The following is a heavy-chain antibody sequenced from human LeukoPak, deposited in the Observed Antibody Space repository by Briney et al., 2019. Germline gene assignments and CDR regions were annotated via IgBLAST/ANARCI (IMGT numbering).Heavy chain of an antibody. J-gene: IGHJ5*02. V-gene: IGHV3-23*01. CDR1: GFTFSNYA. Sequence: GGSLRLSCAASGFTFSNYAMSWVRQAPGKGLEWVSAISGSGGSTSYADSVKGRFTISRDNSKNTLYLQMNSLRAEDTAVYYCAKVNSETYYAWFDPWGQGTLVTVSS. CDR2: ISGSGGST. D-gene: IGHD1-26*01. CDR3: AKVNSETYYAWFDP.